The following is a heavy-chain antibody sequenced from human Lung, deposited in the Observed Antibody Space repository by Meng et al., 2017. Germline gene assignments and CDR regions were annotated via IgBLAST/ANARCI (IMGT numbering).Heavy chain of an antibody. V-gene: IGHV4-4*02. CDR2: IYHSGRT. D-gene: IGHD3-3*01. CDR3: VRGGQDQAYYDFWSGPFDP. J-gene: IGHJ5*02. CDR1: GGSISSRNW. Sequence: QVQLQESGPGRVKPSGTLSLTCAVFGGSISSRNWWSWVRQSPGKGLEWIGEIYHSGRTNYNPSLESRVTISLDKSQNHFSLKVKSVTAADTAVYYCVRGGQDQAYYDFWSGPFDPWGQGTLVTVSS.